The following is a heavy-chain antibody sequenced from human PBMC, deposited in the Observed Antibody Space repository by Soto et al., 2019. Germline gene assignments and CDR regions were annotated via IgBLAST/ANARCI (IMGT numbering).Heavy chain of an antibody. J-gene: IGHJ4*02. V-gene: IGHV4-34*01. D-gene: IGHD2-21*02. CDR1: GGSFSGYY. CDR2: INHSGST. Sequence: SETLSLTCAVYGGSFSGYYWSWIRQPPGKGLEWIGEINHSGSTNYNPSLKSRVTISVDTSKNQFSLKLSSVTAADTAVYYCARGSVCGGDCYSGEFDYSGQGTLVTVSS. CDR3: ARGSVCGGDCYSGEFDY.